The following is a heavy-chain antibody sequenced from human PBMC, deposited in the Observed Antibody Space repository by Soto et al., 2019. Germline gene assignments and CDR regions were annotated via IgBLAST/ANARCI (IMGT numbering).Heavy chain of an antibody. D-gene: IGHD2-8*01. CDR1: GGSLNSSYYC. J-gene: IGHJ5*02. CDR2: VCYNGSA. CDR3: ANDRNGWLDP. Sequence: PSETLSLTCRVSGGSLNSSYYCWGWIRQPPGRGLEWIGSVCYNGSAYYNPSLRSRVTISADTSNRQISLKLRSVTASDTAVYHCANDRNGWLDPWGQGTLVPVSS. V-gene: IGHV4-39*01.